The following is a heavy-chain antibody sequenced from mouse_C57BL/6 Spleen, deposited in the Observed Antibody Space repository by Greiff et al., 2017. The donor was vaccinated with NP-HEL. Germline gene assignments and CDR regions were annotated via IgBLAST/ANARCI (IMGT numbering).Heavy chain of an antibody. J-gene: IGHJ4*01. CDR3: ARSDYDYDDGAMDY. D-gene: IGHD2-4*01. V-gene: IGHV1-82*01. CDR2: IYPGDGDT. CDR1: GYAFSSSW. Sequence: LVEPGASVKISCKASGYAFSSSWMNWVKQRPGKGLEWIGRIYPGDGDTNYNGKFKGKATLTADKSSSTAYMQLSSLTSEDSAVYFCARSDYDYDDGAMDYWGQGTSVTVSS.